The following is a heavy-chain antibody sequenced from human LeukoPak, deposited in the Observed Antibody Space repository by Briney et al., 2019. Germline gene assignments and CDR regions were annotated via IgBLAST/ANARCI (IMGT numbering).Heavy chain of an antibody. CDR3: ARGGAGNAFDI. V-gene: IGHV4-59*01. CDR2: IYYSGST. CDR1: GGSISSYY. Sequence: SETLSLTCTVSGGSISSYYWSWIRQPPGKGLQWIGYIYYSGSTNYNPSLKSRVTISVDTSKNQFSLKLSSVTAADTALYYCARGGAGNAFDIWGQGTMVNVSS. J-gene: IGHJ3*02. D-gene: IGHD1-1*01.